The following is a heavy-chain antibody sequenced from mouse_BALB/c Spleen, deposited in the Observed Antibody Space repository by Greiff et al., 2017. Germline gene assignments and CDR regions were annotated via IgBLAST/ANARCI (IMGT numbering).Heavy chain of an antibody. Sequence: EVQRVESGGGLVKPGGSLKLSCAASGFTFSDYYMYWVRQTPEKRLEWVATISDGGSYTYYPDSVKGRFTISRDNAKNNLYLQMRSLKSEDTAMYYCARGHGYGAYWGQGTLVTVSA. CDR2: ISDGGSYT. V-gene: IGHV5-4*02. CDR1: GFTFSDYY. CDR3: ARGHGYGAY. D-gene: IGHD1-2*01. J-gene: IGHJ3*01.